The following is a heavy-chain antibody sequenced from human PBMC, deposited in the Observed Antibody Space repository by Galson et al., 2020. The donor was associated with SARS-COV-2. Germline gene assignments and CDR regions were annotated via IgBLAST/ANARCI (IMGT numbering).Heavy chain of an antibody. CDR1: GGYLNGYS. D-gene: IGHD5-18*01. CDR3: ARATATVVNPGFDY. Sequence: SETLSLTCAVSGGYLNGYSWSWIRRPPGKGLEWIGEIKPSGSADYNPSLKSRVTILVDTSKKQFSLRLRSVIAPDTAVYYCARATATVVNPGFDYWCQGILGTVSS. V-gene: IGHV4-34*01. J-gene: IGHJ4*02. CDR2: IKPSGSA.